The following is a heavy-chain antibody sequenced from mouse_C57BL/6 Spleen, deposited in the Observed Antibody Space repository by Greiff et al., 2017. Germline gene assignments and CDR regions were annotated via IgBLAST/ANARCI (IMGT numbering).Heavy chain of an antibody. CDR2: IDPETGGT. CDR1: GYTFTDYE. Sequence: VKLVESGAELVRPGASVTLSCKASGYTFTDYEMHWVKQTPVHGLEWIGAIDPETGGTAYNQKFKGKAILTADKSSSTAYMELRSLTSEDSAVYYCTSGTTRYWGQGTTLTVSS. V-gene: IGHV1-15*01. D-gene: IGHD4-1*01. J-gene: IGHJ2*01. CDR3: TSGTTRY.